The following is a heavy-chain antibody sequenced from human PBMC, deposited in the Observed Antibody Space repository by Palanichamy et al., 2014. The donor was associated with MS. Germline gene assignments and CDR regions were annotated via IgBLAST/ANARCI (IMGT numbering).Heavy chain of an antibody. CDR2: ISSSSTYI. CDR3: ARGTEWELLLGVGDY. D-gene: IGHD1-26*01. CDR1: GFTFSSYS. V-gene: IGHV3-21*01. J-gene: IGHJ4*02. Sequence: EVQLVESGGGLVKPGGSLRLSCAASGFTFSSYSMHWVRQAPGKGLEWVSSISSSSTYIYYADSVEGRFTISRDNGKNSLYLQMSSLRAEDTAVYYCARGTEWELLLGVGDYWGQGTLVTVSS.